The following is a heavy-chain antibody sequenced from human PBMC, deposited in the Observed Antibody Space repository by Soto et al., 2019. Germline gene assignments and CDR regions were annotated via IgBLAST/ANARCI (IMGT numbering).Heavy chain of an antibody. CDR1: GFTFRSFT. CDR2: ISSNSAYI. J-gene: IGHJ5*02. CDR3: TRDASRDSSARGWFDP. Sequence: PGESLKISCAASGFTFRSFTMNWVRQAPGKGLEWVSTISSNSAYIYYTDAPRGRFTISRDNAKNSLHLQMNSLRAEDTAVYYCTRDASRDSSARGWFDPWGPGTLVTVSS. V-gene: IGHV3-21*01. D-gene: IGHD6-13*01.